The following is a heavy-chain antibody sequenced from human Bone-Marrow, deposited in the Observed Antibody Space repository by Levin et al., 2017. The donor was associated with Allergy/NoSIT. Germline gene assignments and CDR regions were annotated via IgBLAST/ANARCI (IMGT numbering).Heavy chain of an antibody. CDR2: ITGSGDST. CDR1: GFTFSNYD. CDR3: AKDSEGDYSGYDFDY. J-gene: IGHJ4*02. V-gene: IGHV3-23*01. D-gene: IGHD5-12*01. Sequence: GESLKISCVASGFTFSNYDMSWVRQAPGKGLEWVSTITGSGDSTYYADSVSGRFTISRDNSKSTLFLHLNSLRADDSAVYYCAKDSEGDYSGYDFDYWGQGSMVTVSS.